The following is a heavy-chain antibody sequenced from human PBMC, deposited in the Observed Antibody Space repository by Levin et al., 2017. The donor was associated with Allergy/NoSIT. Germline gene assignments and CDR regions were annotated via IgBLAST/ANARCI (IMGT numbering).Heavy chain of an antibody. J-gene: IGHJ5*02. Sequence: ASETLSLTCTVSGGSISSGSYYWSWIRQPAGKGLEWIGRIYTSGSTNYNPSLKSRVTISVDTSKNQFSLKLSSVTAADTAVYYCARDPLGPYEGRGWFDPWGQGTLVTVSS. D-gene: IGHD1-26*01. CDR2: IYTSGST. CDR1: GGSISSGSYY. CDR3: ARDPLGPYEGRGWFDP. V-gene: IGHV4-61*02.